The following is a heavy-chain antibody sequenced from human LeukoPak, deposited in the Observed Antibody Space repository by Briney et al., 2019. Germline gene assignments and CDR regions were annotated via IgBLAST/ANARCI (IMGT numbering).Heavy chain of an antibody. CDR3: ATLGFSSGYYYYFDH. CDR1: GGSISSSNW. D-gene: IGHD3-22*01. V-gene: IGHV4-4*02. CDR2: IYYSGST. J-gene: IGHJ4*02. Sequence: SETLSLTCAVSGGSISSSNWWSWVRQPPGKGLEWIGSIYYSGSTYYNPSLKNRVTISVDTSKNQFSLKLSSVTAADTAVYYCATLGFSSGYYYYFDHWGQGTLVTVSS.